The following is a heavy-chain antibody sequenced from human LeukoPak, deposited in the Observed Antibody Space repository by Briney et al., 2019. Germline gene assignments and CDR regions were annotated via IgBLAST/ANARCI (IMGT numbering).Heavy chain of an antibody. CDR3: ASGGIAEAGTGNSFDY. Sequence: PSETLSLTCAVYGGSFSGYYWSWIRQPPGKGLEWIGEINHSGSTNYNPSLKSRVTISVDTSKNQFSLKLSSVTAADTAVYYCASGGIAEAGTGNSFDYWGQGTLVTVSS. J-gene: IGHJ4*02. CDR1: GGSFSGYY. V-gene: IGHV4-34*01. CDR2: INHSGST. D-gene: IGHD6-19*01.